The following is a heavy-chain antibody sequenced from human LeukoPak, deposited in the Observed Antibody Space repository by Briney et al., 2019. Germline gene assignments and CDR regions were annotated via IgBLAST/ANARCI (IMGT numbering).Heavy chain of an antibody. CDR2: INHSGST. V-gene: IGHV4-34*01. Sequence: PSETLSLTCAVYGGSFSGYYWSWIRQPPGKGLEWIGEINHSGSTNYNPSLKSRVTISVDTSKNQFSLKLSSVTAADTAVYYCASFTVTTSYDYWGQGTLVTVCS. CDR1: GGSFSGYY. D-gene: IGHD4-17*01. J-gene: IGHJ4*02. CDR3: ASFTVTTSYDY.